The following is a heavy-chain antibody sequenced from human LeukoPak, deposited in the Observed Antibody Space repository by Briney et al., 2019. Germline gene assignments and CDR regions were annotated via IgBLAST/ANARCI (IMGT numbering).Heavy chain of an antibody. CDR3: ARASQTFITIFGVVIINGADYYGMDV. V-gene: IGHV1-8*01. CDR2: MNPNSGNT. Sequence: ASVKVSCKASGYTFTSYDINWVRQATGQGLEWMGWMNPNSGNTGYAQKFQGRVTMTRNTSISTAYMELSSLRSEDTAVYYCARASQTFITIFGVVIINGADYYGMDVWGQGTTVTVSS. J-gene: IGHJ6*02. D-gene: IGHD3-3*01. CDR1: GYTFTSYD.